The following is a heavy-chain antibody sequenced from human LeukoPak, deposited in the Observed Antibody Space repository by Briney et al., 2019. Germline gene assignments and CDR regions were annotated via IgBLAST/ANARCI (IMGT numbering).Heavy chain of an antibody. V-gene: IGHV1-2*02. J-gene: IGHJ4*02. CDR3: ARGSIAVAGRYFDY. CDR1: GYTFTGYY. D-gene: IGHD6-19*01. Sequence: ASVKVSCKASGYTFTGYYMHWVRQAPGQGLEWMGWINPNSGGTNYAQRFQGRVTMTRDMSTSTVYMELSSLRSEDTAVYYCARGSIAVAGRYFDYWGQGTLVTVSS. CDR2: INPNSGGT.